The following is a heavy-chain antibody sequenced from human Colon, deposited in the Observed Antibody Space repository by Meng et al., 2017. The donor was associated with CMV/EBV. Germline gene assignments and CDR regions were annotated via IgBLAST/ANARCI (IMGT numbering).Heavy chain of an antibody. D-gene: IGHD3-10*01. J-gene: IGHJ4*02. CDR3: AHRPYGSGSYFFDY. V-gene: IGHV2-5*02. CDR2: IYWDDDK. CDR1: GFQLSTIGMG. Sequence: LKDLGPQLENPPQTLPLTCTFSGFQLSTIGMGVGWIRQPPGKALEWLGVIYWDDDKRYSPSLKSRLTITKDTSKNQVVLTMTNLDPLDTATYYCAHRPYGSGSYFFDYWGQGTLVTVSS.